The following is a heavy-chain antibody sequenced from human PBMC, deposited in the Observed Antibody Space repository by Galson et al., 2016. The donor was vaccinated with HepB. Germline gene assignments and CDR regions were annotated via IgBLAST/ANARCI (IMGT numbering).Heavy chain of an antibody. CDR2: ISGRGGST. CDR3: ASGIAVTTSNSFWYFDL. V-gene: IGHV3-23*01. D-gene: IGHD3-10*01. J-gene: IGHJ2*01. CDR1: GFTFSNYA. Sequence: SLRLSCAASGFTFSNYAMSWVRQAPGKGLEWVSAISGRGGSTYYADSVKGRFTISRDNSKNTLYLQMTSLRAEDTAVDYCASGIAVTTSNSFWYFDLWGRGTLVTVSS.